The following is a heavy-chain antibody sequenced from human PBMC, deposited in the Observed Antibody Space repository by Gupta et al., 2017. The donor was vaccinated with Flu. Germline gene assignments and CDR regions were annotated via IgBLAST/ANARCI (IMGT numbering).Heavy chain of an antibody. CDR1: GFTFSSYG. Sequence: QVQLVESGGGVVQPGRSLRLSCAASGFTFSSYGMHWVRQAPGKGLEWVAVISYDGSNKYYADSVKGRFTISRDNSKNTLYLQMNSLRAEDTAVYYCAKDRGGNYYYGMDVWGQGTTVTVSS. CDR3: AKDRGGNYYYGMDV. V-gene: IGHV3-30*18. J-gene: IGHJ6*02. CDR2: ISYDGSNK. D-gene: IGHD2-15*01.